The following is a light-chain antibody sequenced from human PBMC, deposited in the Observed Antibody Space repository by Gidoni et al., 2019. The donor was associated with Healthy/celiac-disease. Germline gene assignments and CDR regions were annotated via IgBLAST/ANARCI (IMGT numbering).Light chain of an antibody. CDR1: QSVSSN. CDR3: QQYNNWPG. J-gene: IGKJ2*01. CDR2: GAS. V-gene: IGKV3-15*01. Sequence: EIVMTQSPATLSVSPGERATLSCRASQSVSSNLAWYQQKPGQAPRLLIYGASTRATGIPARFSGSGSGTEFPLTISGLQSEDFAVYYCQQYNNWPGFGQGTKLEIK.